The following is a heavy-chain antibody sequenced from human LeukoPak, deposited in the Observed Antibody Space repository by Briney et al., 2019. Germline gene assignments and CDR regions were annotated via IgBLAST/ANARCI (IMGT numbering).Heavy chain of an antibody. CDR3: ARDKKEWQWLSDFDY. CDR1: GFTFSSYS. D-gene: IGHD6-19*01. J-gene: IGHJ4*02. V-gene: IGHV3-21*01. CDR2: ISSSSSYI. Sequence: GGSLRLSCAASGFTFSSYSMNWVRQAPGKGLEWVSSISSSSSYIYYADSVKGRFTISRDNAKNSLYLLMNSLRAEDTAVYYCARDKKEWQWLSDFDYWGQGTLVTVSS.